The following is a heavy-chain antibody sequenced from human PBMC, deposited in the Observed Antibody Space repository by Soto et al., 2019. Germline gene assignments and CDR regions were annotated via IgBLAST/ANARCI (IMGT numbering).Heavy chain of an antibody. V-gene: IGHV1-18*01. CDR1: GYAFTTYG. J-gene: IGHJ4*02. CDR3: ARGRYWDY. D-gene: IGHD2-8*02. CDR2: ISAHNGNT. Sequence: QVHLVQSGAEVQKPGASVKVSCKGSGYAFTTYGITWVRQAPGQGLEWMGLISAHNGNTNYAQKLQGRVTVTRDTSTSTAYMELRSLRSDDTAVYYCARGRYWDYWGQGALVTVSS.